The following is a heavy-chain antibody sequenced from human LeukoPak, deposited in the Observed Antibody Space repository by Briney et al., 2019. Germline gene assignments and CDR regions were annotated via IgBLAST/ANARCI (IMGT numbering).Heavy chain of an antibody. CDR1: GGSISSYY. CDR2: IYYSGST. J-gene: IGHJ3*02. Sequence: PSETLSLTCTVSGGSISSYYWSWIRQPPGKGLEWIGYIYYSGSTNYNPSPKSRVTISVDTSKNQFSLKLSSVTAADTAVYYCARDGSSGWHDAFDIWGQGTMVTVSS. V-gene: IGHV4-59*01. D-gene: IGHD6-19*01. CDR3: ARDGSSGWHDAFDI.